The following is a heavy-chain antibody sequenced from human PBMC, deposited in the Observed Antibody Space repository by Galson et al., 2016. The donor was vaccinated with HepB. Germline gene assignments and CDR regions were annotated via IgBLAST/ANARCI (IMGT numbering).Heavy chain of an antibody. Sequence: SLRISCAASGFTLTSNSMHWVRQAPGKGLEWVAVISEDGSNKYYAETVKGRFTISRDNSKNTLYLQVNSLRAEDMAVYYCARDVTMVRRSVHNYLDPWGQGTLVTVSS. CDR1: GFTLTSNS. J-gene: IGHJ5*02. CDR2: ISEDGSNK. V-gene: IGHV3-30*04. CDR3: ARDVTMVRRSVHNYLDP. D-gene: IGHD3-10*01.